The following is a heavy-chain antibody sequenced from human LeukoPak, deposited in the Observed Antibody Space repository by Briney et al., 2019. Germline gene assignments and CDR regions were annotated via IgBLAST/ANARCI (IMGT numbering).Heavy chain of an antibody. CDR1: GFTFSSYA. CDR2: ISGSGGST. D-gene: IGHD2-21*01. V-gene: IGHV3-23*01. Sequence: GASLRLSCAASGFTFSSYAMSWVRQAPGKGLEWVSAISGSGGSTYYADSVKGRFTISRDNSKNTLYLQMNSLRAEDTAVYYCAKDLVTYYYYYSMDVWGQGTTVTVSS. J-gene: IGHJ6*02. CDR3: AKDLVTYYYYYSMDV.